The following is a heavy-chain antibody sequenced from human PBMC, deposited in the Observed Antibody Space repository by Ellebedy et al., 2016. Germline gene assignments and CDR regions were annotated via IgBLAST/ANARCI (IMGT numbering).Heavy chain of an antibody. CDR3: AREAIAAAKIQPNFDY. CDR2: INAGNGNT. D-gene: IGHD6-13*01. Sequence: ASVKVSCKGSGYSFTSYAMHWARQAPGQRLEWMGWINAGNGNTKYSQKFQGRVTITRDTSASTAFMELSSLRSEDTAVYFCAREAIAAAKIQPNFDYWGQGTLVTVSS. J-gene: IGHJ4*02. CDR1: GYSFTSYA. V-gene: IGHV1-3*01.